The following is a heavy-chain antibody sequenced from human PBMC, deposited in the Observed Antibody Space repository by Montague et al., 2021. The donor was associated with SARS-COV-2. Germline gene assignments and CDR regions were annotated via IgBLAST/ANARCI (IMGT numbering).Heavy chain of an antibody. CDR3: AGKVLTVPADY. D-gene: IGHD4-11*01. V-gene: IGHV4-4*02. Sequence: SEILSLTCAVSGVSITSTNWWSLVRQPPGKGLEWIGKISYGGIATYNPSLKSRATISMDRSRNLFSLKLSSVTAADTAIYYCAGKVLTVPADYWGQGTLVTVS. J-gene: IGHJ4*02. CDR1: GVSITSTNW. CDR2: ISYGGIA.